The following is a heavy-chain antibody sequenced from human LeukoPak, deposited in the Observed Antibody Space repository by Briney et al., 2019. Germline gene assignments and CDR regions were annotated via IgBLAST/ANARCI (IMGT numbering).Heavy chain of an antibody. D-gene: IGHD1-26*01. V-gene: IGHV4-59*01. Sequence: SETLSLTCTVSGGSIRGYYWSWIRQPPGKGLEWIGYIYYSGSTTYNPSLKGRVTISVETSKNQFSLKVSSVTAADTAVYYCARAGGRYAANDYWGQGTLVTVSS. CDR1: GGSIRGYY. CDR3: ARAGGRYAANDY. CDR2: IYYSGST. J-gene: IGHJ4*02.